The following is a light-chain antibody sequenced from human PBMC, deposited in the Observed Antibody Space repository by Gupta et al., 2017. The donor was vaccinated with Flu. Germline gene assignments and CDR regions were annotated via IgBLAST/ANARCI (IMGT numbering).Light chain of an antibody. V-gene: IGLV3-21*02. CDR3: QVWDRSSDVV. CDR1: DIVAKS. CDR2: DDS. J-gene: IGLJ2*01. Sequence: SYVLTQPPSVSVAPGQTARIPCGGYDIVAKSVHWYQQKPGQAPVLVVHDDSDRPSGIPERFSGSNSGNTATLTISRGEAGDEADYYCQVWDRSSDVVFRGGTQLTVL.